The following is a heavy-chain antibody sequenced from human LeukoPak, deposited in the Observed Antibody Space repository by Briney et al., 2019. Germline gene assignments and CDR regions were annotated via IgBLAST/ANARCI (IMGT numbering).Heavy chain of an antibody. CDR2: IIPIFGTA. J-gene: IGHJ6*03. D-gene: IGHD2-8*01. Sequence: SVKVSCKASGGTFSSYAISWVRQAPGQGLEWMGGIIPIFGTANYAQKFQGRVTITADESTSTAYMELSSLRSEDTAVYYCAKDRCSNGIGCYYYYMDVWGKGTTVTISS. CDR1: GGTFSSYA. CDR3: AKDRCSNGIGCYYYYMDV. V-gene: IGHV1-69*13.